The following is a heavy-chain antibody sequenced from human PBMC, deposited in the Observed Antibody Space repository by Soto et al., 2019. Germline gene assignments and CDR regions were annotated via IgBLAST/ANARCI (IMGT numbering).Heavy chain of an antibody. CDR3: ATGQYCSGGSCYFNPSDY. CDR2: ISYEGSYE. CDR1: GFTFSSYG. J-gene: IGHJ4*02. V-gene: IGHV3-30*03. D-gene: IGHD2-15*01. Sequence: QVQLVESGGGVVQPGRSLRLSCGASGFTFSSYGMHWVRQAPGKGLEWVAGISYEGSYESYADSVKGRCTISRDNSKNTLYVQMNSLRAEDTAVYYCATGQYCSGGSCYFNPSDYWGQGTLVTVSS.